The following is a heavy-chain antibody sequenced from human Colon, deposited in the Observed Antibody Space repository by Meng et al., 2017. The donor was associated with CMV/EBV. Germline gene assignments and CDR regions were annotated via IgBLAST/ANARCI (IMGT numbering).Heavy chain of an antibody. CDR2: IYSGGST. CDR1: GYTISSSY. Sequence: SCKTSGYTISSSYMAWIRQTPGKGLEWVALIYSGGSTYYADSVKGRLTISRDDSTDTLFLQMNNLQVEDTGLYYCARGPMIAEGVWGLGTLVTVSS. J-gene: IGHJ4*02. V-gene: IGHV3-66*02. CDR3: ARGPMIAEGV. D-gene: IGHD2-21*01.